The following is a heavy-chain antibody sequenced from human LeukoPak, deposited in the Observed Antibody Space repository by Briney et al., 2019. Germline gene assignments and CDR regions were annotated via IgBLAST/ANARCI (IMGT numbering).Heavy chain of an antibody. D-gene: IGHD3-10*01. Sequence: GGSLRLSCAASGFTVSSNYMSWVRQAPGKGLEWVSVIYSGGSTYYADSVKGRFTISRDNSKNTLHLQMNSLRAEDTAVYYCARDGITMVRGVITTTYFDYWGQGTLVTVSS. V-gene: IGHV3-53*01. J-gene: IGHJ4*02. CDR3: ARDGITMVRGVITTTYFDY. CDR2: IYSGGST. CDR1: GFTVSSNY.